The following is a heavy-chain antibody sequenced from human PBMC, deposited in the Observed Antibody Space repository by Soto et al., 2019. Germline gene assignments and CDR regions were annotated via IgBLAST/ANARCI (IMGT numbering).Heavy chain of an antibody. Sequence: ASVKVSCKASGYTFTSYGISWVRQAPGQGLEWMGWISAYNGNTNYAQKLQGRVTMTTDTSTSTAYMELRSLRSDDTAVYYCARDVRQYYEFWSGYPNWFDPWGQGTLVTVSS. CDR3: ARDVRQYYEFWSGYPNWFDP. CDR1: GYTFTSYG. V-gene: IGHV1-18*01. D-gene: IGHD3-3*01. J-gene: IGHJ5*02. CDR2: ISAYNGNT.